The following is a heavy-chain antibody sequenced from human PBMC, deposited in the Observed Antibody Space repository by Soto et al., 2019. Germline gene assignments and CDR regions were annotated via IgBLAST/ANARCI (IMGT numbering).Heavy chain of an antibody. CDR1: GGTFSTYS. CDR3: TIGSWSGEVFDI. V-gene: IGHV1-69*02. Sequence: QVQLVQSGAEVKKPGSSVKVSCKDSGGTFSTYSMFWVRQAPGQGLEWMGRIIPMLGVRNYAQRFRDRVTIIADKSTATVHLELSSLRCEDTALYYCTIGSWSGEVFDIWGQGTMVTVSS. CDR2: IIPMLGVR. D-gene: IGHD2-21*01. J-gene: IGHJ3*02.